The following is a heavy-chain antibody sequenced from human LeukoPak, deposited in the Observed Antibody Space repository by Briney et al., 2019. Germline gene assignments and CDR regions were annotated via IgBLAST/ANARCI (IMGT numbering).Heavy chain of an antibody. CDR3: ARAVGSGSFQTYYYYMDV. CDR1: GYSISSGNY. V-gene: IGHV4-38-2*02. Sequence: SETLSLTCSVSGYSISSGNYWGWIRQPPGKGLEWIGSIYHSGSTYYNSSLKSRVTISVDTSKNQFSLKLSSVTAADTAVYYCARAVGSGSFQTYYYYMDVWGKGTMVTISS. J-gene: IGHJ6*03. CDR2: IYHSGST. D-gene: IGHD3-10*01.